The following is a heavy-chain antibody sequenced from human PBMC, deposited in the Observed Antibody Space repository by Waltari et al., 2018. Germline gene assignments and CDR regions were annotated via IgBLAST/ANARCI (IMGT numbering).Heavy chain of an antibody. J-gene: IGHJ4*02. CDR3: ITDDTGHDWGY. CDR1: GFTFSNDW. CDR2: ILSRRDGGTT. Sequence: EEQLVESGGGLVKPGESLRLPCAASGFTFSNDWMNWVRQAPGKGLQWVCHILSRRDGGTTDYAAPVKGRFTMSRDDSENTLYLQMNSLKIEDTAIYYCITDDTGHDWGYWGQGTLVTVSS. V-gene: IGHV3-15*01. D-gene: IGHD5-12*01.